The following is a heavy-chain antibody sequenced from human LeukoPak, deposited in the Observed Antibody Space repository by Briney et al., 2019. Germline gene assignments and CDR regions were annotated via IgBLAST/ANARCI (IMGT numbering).Heavy chain of an antibody. D-gene: IGHD3-3*01. J-gene: IGHJ4*02. CDR3: ARVRSSYDFWSGYDY. CDR2: FYYTGSI. Sequence: SETLSLTCLVSGGSISSTSYYWGWIRQSPGRGLEWIGSFYYTGSIFDNRSLRSRVTISIDMSKNQFSLKLSSVTAADTAVYYCARVRSSYDFWSGYDYWGQGTLVTVSS. V-gene: IGHV4-39*07. CDR1: GGSISSTSYY.